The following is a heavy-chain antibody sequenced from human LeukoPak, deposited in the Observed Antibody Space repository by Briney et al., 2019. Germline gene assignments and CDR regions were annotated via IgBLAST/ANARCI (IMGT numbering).Heavy chain of an antibody. CDR3: ARDDYDSSGWRIDH. Sequence: ASVKVSCKASGYTFSSHGINWVRQAPGQGLEWMGWINTYNGNTRDVQSFQGRVTMTTDTSTSTAYLELRSLRSDDTAIYYCARDDYDSSGWRIDHWGQGTLITVSS. CDR2: INTYNGNT. J-gene: IGHJ5*02. CDR1: GYTFSSHG. D-gene: IGHD6-19*01. V-gene: IGHV1-18*01.